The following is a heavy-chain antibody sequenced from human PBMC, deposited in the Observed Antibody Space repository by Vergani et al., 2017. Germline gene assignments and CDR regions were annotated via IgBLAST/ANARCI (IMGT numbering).Heavy chain of an antibody. CDR3: ARSNYYYGMDV. J-gene: IGHJ6*02. Sequence: QVQLVQSGAEVKKPGASVKVSCKASGYTFTSYYMHWVRQAPGQGLEWMGIINPSGGSTSYAQKFQGRVTMTRDTSTSTVYMELSSLKASDTAMYYCARSNYYYGMDVWGQGTTVTVSS. CDR2: INPSGGST. CDR1: GYTFTSYY. V-gene: IGHV1-46*01.